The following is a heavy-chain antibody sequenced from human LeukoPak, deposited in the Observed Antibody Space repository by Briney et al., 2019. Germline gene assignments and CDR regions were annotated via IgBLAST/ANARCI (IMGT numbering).Heavy chain of an antibody. D-gene: IGHD6-6*01. CDR2: INWNGGST. V-gene: IGHV3-20*01. Sequence: PGGSLRLSCAASGFTFDDYGMSWVRQAPGKGLEWVSGINWNGGSTGYADSVKGRFTISRDNAKNSLYLQMNSLRAEDTALYHCARLVTNYYYYYMDVWGKGTTVTVSS. J-gene: IGHJ6*03. CDR1: GFTFDDYG. CDR3: ARLVTNYYYYYMDV.